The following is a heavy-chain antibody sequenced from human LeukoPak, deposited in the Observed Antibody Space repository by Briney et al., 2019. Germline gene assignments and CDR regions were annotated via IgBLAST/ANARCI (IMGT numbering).Heavy chain of an antibody. V-gene: IGHV1-2*02. Sequence: EASVKVSCKASGYTFTNYYMRWVRQGPGLGFEWMGWINPKSGGTSYPQKFQGRVTMTRDTSISTAYMELSRLRSDDTAVYYCARIYDFWSGYFQHWGQGTLVTVSS. CDR2: INPKSGGT. D-gene: IGHD3-3*01. J-gene: IGHJ1*01. CDR1: GYTFTNYY. CDR3: ARIYDFWSGYFQH.